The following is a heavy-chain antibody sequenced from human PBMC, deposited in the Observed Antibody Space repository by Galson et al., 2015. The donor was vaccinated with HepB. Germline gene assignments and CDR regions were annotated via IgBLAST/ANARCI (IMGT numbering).Heavy chain of an antibody. J-gene: IGHJ4*02. CDR2: IIPVFGTA. D-gene: IGHD2-15*01. CDR1: GGTFSSYA. Sequence: SVKVSCKASGGTFSSYAISWVRQAPGQGLEWMGGIIPVFGTANYAQKFQGRVTITADESTSTAYMELSSLRSEDTAVYYSARPRYCSGGSCYTRFDYWGQGTLVTVSS. CDR3: ARPRYCSGGSCYTRFDY. V-gene: IGHV1-69*13.